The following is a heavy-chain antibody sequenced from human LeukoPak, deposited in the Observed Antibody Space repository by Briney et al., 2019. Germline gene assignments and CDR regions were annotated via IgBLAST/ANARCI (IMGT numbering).Heavy chain of an antibody. Sequence: ASVKVSFKASGYKFTDDYMHWVRHAPGQGLEFMGWINPDSGFTNYAQKFKGRVTITRDTSISTAYLEVRSLTSDDTAVYYCAPTAEAYTSWWKVWGQGTLVTVSS. D-gene: IGHD3-16*01. CDR2: INPDSGFT. CDR1: GYKFTDDY. J-gene: IGHJ4*02. CDR3: APTAEAYTSWWKV. V-gene: IGHV1-2*02.